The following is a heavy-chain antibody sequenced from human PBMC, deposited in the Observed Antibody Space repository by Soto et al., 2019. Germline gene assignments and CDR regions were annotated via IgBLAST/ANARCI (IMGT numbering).Heavy chain of an antibody. Sequence: GGSLRLSCAPYGFTFSSNIMNWVRQAPGKELEWVASISSSSRYIYYADSGKGRFTISRDNAKNSLYMQMNSLRSEDTAVYYCARDSYYDSTMKYFQHWGQGTLVTVSS. CDR2: ISSSSRYI. D-gene: IGHD3-22*01. CDR1: GFTFSSNI. CDR3: ARDSYYDSTMKYFQH. V-gene: IGHV3-21*01. J-gene: IGHJ1*01.